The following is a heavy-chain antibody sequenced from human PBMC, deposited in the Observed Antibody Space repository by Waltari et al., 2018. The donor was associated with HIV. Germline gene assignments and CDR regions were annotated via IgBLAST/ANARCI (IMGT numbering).Heavy chain of an antibody. V-gene: IGHV1-69*01. J-gene: IGHJ3*02. D-gene: IGHD3-10*01. CDR3: ASDGYGSGSYYSRAFDI. Sequence: QVQLVQSGAEVKKPGSSVKVSCKASGGTFSSYAISWVRQAPGQGLEWMGGIIPIFGTANYAQKFQGRVTITADESTSTAYMELSSLRSEDTAVYYCASDGYGSGSYYSRAFDIWGQGTMVTVSS. CDR2: IIPIFGTA. CDR1: GGTFSSYA.